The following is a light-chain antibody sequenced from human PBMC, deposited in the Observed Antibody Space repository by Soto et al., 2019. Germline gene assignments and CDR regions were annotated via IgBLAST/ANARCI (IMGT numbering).Light chain of an antibody. J-gene: IGKJ1*01. CDR1: QGIGNA. CDR2: AAS. Sequence: IQMTQSPSSLSASVGDRVTISCRASQGIGNALGWYQQKPGKVPKLLIYAASTLQSGVPSRFSGSGSGTDFTLTISSLQPEDVATYYCQKYNSAPRTFGQGTKVDIK. V-gene: IGKV1-27*01. CDR3: QKYNSAPRT.